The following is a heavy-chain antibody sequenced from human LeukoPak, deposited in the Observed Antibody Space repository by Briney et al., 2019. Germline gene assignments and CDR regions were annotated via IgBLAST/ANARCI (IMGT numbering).Heavy chain of an antibody. Sequence: GGSLRLSCAASGFTFSSYSMNWVRQAPGKGLEWVSSISSSSSYIYYADSVKGRFTISRDNAKNSLSLQMNSLRAEDTAVYYCARHAGLRFLEWLLPTDYWGQGTLVTVSS. V-gene: IGHV3-21*01. CDR1: GFTFSSYS. D-gene: IGHD3-3*01. J-gene: IGHJ4*02. CDR2: ISSSSSYI. CDR3: ARHAGLRFLEWLLPTDY.